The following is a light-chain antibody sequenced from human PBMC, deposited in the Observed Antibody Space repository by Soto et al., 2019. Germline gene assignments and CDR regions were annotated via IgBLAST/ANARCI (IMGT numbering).Light chain of an antibody. J-gene: IGKJ5*01. CDR3: QQYQTYST. V-gene: IGKV1-5*01. Sequence: DIQMTQSPSTLSASVGDTVTVTCRASQSVSGWLAWYQQKPGKAPKVLIYDASSLGSGVPSRFSGSGSGTEFTLTISSLQPDDFATYFCQQYQTYSTFGQGTRLEI. CDR2: DAS. CDR1: QSVSGW.